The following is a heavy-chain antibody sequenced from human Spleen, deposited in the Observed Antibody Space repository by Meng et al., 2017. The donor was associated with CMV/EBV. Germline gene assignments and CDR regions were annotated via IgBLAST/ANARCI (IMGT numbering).Heavy chain of an antibody. CDR1: GFTLSTYW. CDR2: IKQDGGEK. CDR3: ARYSTGAYFDY. D-gene: IGHD2-15*01. Sequence: LSCVASGFTLSTYWMSWVRQAPGKGLEWVANIKQDGGEKYYVASVKGRFTISRDNTKNSLYLEMNNLRADDTALYFCARYSTGAYFDYWGQGTLVTVSS. J-gene: IGHJ4*02. V-gene: IGHV3-7*01.